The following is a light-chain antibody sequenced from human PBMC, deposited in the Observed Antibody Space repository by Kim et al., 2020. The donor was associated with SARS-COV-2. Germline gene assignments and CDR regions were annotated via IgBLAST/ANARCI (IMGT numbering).Light chain of an antibody. Sequence: RATINCKSSQSVLYSSNNLHYLAWYQQKPGQPPKLLIYWASTRESGVPDRFSGSGSGTDFTLTISSLQAEDVAVYYCQQYYSIPRTFGQGTKVEI. CDR2: WAS. J-gene: IGKJ1*01. V-gene: IGKV4-1*01. CDR3: QQYYSIPRT. CDR1: QSVLYSSNNLHY.